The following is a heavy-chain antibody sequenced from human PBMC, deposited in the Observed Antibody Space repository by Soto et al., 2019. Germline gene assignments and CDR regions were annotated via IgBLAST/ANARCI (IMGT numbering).Heavy chain of an antibody. CDR3: ARRWGTSFDF. CDR1: GGSISSGGYS. Sequence: PSETLSLTCAVSGGSISSGGYSWSWIRQPPGKGLEWIGYMYHSGSTYYNPSLKSQVTISIDRSKDQFSLKVSSVTAADTAVYYCARRWGTSFDFWGQGTLVTVSS. CDR2: MYHSGST. J-gene: IGHJ4*02. V-gene: IGHV4-30-2*02. D-gene: IGHD7-27*01.